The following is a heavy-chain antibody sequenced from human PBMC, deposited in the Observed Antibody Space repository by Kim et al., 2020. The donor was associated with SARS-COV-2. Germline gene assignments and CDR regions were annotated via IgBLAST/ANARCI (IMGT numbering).Heavy chain of an antibody. V-gene: IGHV1-69*04. J-gene: IGHJ4*02. Sequence: YEQNVQGRVTITADKSTSTAYMELSSLRSEDTAVYYCARDPSPLELERLSYWGQGTLVTVSS. CDR3: ARDPSPLELERLSY. D-gene: IGHD1-1*01.